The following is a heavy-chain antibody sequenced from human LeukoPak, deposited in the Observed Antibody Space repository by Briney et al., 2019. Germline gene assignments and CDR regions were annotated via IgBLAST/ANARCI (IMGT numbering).Heavy chain of an antibody. CDR3: ARDVPARTASYCGGDCYSGGDAFDI. Sequence: GASVKVSCKASGYTFIRYGLTWVRQAPGQGLEWMGWISAYNGNTNYAQKLQGRVTMTTDTSTSTAYMELRSLRSDDTAVYYCARDVPARTASYCGGDCYSGGDAFDIWGQGTMVTVSS. CDR2: ISAYNGNT. CDR1: GYTFIRYG. J-gene: IGHJ3*02. V-gene: IGHV1-18*01. D-gene: IGHD2-21*02.